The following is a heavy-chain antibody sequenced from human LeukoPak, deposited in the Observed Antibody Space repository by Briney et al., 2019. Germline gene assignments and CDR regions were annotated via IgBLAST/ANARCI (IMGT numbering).Heavy chain of an antibody. J-gene: IGHJ4*02. CDR3: AREPPESYYFDN. CDR2: IKVSGGRT. V-gene: IGHV1-46*01. Sequence: ASVKVSCMASGYTFSGLYVHWVRQAPGQGLEWMGIIKVSGGRTEYAQKFQGRVTVTRDMSTSTVYMELNNLRSEDTAVYYCAREPPESYYFDNWGQGTLVTVSS. CDR1: GYTFSGLY.